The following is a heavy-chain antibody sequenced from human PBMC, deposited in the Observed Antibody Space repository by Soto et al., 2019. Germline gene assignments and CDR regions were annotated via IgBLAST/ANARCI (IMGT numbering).Heavy chain of an antibody. CDR2: IIPIFGTA. J-gene: IGHJ3*02. Sequence: SVKVSCKASGGTFSSYAISWVRQAPGQGLEWMGGIIPIFGTANYAQKFQGRVTITADESTSTAYMELSSLRSEDTAVYYCARDGVVGAPGAFDIWGQGTIVTVSS. CDR1: GGTFSSYA. CDR3: ARDGVVGAPGAFDI. D-gene: IGHD1-26*01. V-gene: IGHV1-69*13.